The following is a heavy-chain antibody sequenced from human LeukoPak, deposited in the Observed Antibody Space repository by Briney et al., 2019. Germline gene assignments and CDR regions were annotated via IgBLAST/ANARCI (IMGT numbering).Heavy chain of an antibody. CDR1: EFSFSNFW. D-gene: IGHD3-10*01. CDR2: IKQDGSEK. Sequence: GGSLRLSCSASEFSFSNFWMSWVRQAPGKGPEWVANIKQDGSEKYYVDSVKGRFTISRDNAKNSLYLQMNSLRAEDTAVYYCAREGKGSYYFDYWGQGTLVTVSS. V-gene: IGHV3-7*01. J-gene: IGHJ4*02. CDR3: AREGKGSYYFDY.